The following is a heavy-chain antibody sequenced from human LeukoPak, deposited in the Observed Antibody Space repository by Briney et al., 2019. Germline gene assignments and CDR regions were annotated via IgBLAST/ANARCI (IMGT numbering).Heavy chain of an antibody. CDR3: ARVPTPDFWSGFNLYYYYYMDV. CDR1: GFTFSSYW. CDR2: IKQDGSEK. J-gene: IGHJ6*03. Sequence: SGGSLRLSCAASGFTFSSYWMSWVRQAPGKGLEWVANIKQDGSEKYYVDSVKGRFTISRDNAKNSLYLQMNSLRAEDTAVYYCARVPTPDFWSGFNLYYYYYMDVWGKGSTVTVSS. V-gene: IGHV3-7*01. D-gene: IGHD3-3*01.